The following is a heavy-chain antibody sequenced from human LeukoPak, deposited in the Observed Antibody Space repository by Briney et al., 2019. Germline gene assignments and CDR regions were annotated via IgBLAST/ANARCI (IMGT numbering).Heavy chain of an antibody. CDR3: AKDLWGFVEVAAILDY. J-gene: IGHJ4*02. CDR2: ISAYNGNT. Sequence: GASVKVSCKASGYTFTSYGISWVRQAPGQGLEWMGWISAYNGNTNYAQKLQGRVTMTTDTSTSTAYMELRSLRSDDTAVYYCAKDLWGFVEVAAILDYWGQGTLVTVSS. V-gene: IGHV1-18*01. CDR1: GYTFTSYG. D-gene: IGHD2-15*01.